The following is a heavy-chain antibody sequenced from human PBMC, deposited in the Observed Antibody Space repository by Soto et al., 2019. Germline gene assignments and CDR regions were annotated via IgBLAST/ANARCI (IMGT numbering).Heavy chain of an antibody. CDR2: IYYSGST. V-gene: IGHV4-31*03. CDR3: ARDTAMVSFDY. CDR1: GGSISSGGYF. Sequence: SETLSLTCTVPGGSISSGGYFWSWIRQHPGKGLEGIGFIYYSGSTYYNPSLKSRATISVDTSKNQFSLKLSSVTAADTAVYYCARDTAMVSFDYWGQGTLVTISS. J-gene: IGHJ4*02. D-gene: IGHD5-18*01.